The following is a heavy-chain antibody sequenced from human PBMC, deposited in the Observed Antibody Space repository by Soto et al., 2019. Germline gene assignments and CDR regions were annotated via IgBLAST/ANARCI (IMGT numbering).Heavy chain of an antibody. CDR3: AKGYVRGNMIINS. CDR1: GFTFGNHA. J-gene: IGHJ5*02. CDR2: ITGSGGST. D-gene: IGHD3-10*02. V-gene: IGHV3-23*01. Sequence: PGGSLRLSCVVSGFTFGNHAMSWVRQAPGKGLQWVSAITGSGGSTYHADSAKGRFTISRDNSKNILYLQMNSLRAEDTAVYFCAKGYVRGNMIINSWGQGTPVTVSS.